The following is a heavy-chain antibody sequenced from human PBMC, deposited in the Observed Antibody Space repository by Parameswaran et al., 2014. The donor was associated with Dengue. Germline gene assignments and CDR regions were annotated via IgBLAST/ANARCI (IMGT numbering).Heavy chain of an antibody. D-gene: IGHD3-16*02. V-gene: IGHV4-59*13. CDR3: ARSREYYDYVWGVIEPAPFDY. CDR2: IYYSGST. Sequence: ASETLSLTCTVSGGSISSYYWSWIRQPPGKGLEWIGYIYYSGSTNYNPSLKSRVTISVDTSKNQFSLKLSSVTAADTAVYYCARSREYYDYVWGVIEPAPFDYWGQGTLVTVSS. CDR1: GGSISSYY. J-gene: IGHJ4*02.